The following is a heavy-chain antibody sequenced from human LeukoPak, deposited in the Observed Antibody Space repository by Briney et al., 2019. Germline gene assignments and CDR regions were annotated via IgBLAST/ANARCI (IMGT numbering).Heavy chain of an antibody. CDR3: ARVQITDSSSRGIGVYYYYYMDV. V-gene: IGHV1-69*13. J-gene: IGHJ6*03. CDR2: IIPIFGTA. Sequence: EASVKVSCKASGGTFSSYAISWGRQAPGQGLEWMGGIIPIFGTANYAQKFQGRVTITADESTSTAYMELSSLRSEDTAVYYCARVQITDSSSRGIGVYYYYYMDVWGKGTTVTVSS. D-gene: IGHD6-13*01. CDR1: GGTFSSYA.